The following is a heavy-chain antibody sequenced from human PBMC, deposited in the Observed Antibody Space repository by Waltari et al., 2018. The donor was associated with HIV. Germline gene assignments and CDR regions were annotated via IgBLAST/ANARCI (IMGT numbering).Heavy chain of an antibody. Sequence: EVKLLESGGALVQPGGSLRLSCAASGFNFNLYPMNWVRQAPGKGLEWISNIIVASETILYAGSVKCRFTISRDNAQNSVFLQVSSLRPDDTAVYYCARDTRGGGGQVMRPRYFDYWGQGTLVTVS. D-gene: IGHD6-25*01. CDR2: IIVASETI. V-gene: IGHV3-48*01. CDR3: ARDTRGGGGQVMRPRYFDY. CDR1: GFNFNLYP. J-gene: IGHJ4*02.